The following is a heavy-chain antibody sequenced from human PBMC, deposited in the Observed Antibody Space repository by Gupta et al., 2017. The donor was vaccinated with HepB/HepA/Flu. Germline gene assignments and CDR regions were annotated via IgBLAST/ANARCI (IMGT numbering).Heavy chain of an antibody. Sequence: QVQLVQSGAEVKKPGSSVKVSCKTSGGPFSNYPISWVRQAPGQGLEWMGGIIPMFGTANYGQKFQDRVTITADESTSKTYMELSSLRFEDTAMYFCARWKGVANKNFWSGPCEHWGQGALGSVSS. CDR3: ARWKGVANKNFWSGPCEH. CDR2: IIPMFGTA. D-gene: IGHD3-3*01. J-gene: IGHJ4*02. V-gene: IGHV1-69*01. CDR1: GGPFSNYP.